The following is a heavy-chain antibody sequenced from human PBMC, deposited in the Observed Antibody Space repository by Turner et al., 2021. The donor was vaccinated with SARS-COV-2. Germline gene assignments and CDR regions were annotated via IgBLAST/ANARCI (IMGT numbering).Heavy chain of an antibody. D-gene: IGHD3-10*01. CDR1: GDSISTSHDY. V-gene: IGHV4-39*01. Sequence: QLQLQESGPGLVRPSETLSRICTVSGDSISTSHDYWGWIRQPPGKGLEWIGSIYYSGRTFYNPSVKSRVTISVDTSKNDFSLQLSSVTAADTAVYYCMRHDHYGSASINWFNSWGQGTLVTVSS. J-gene: IGHJ5*01. CDR2: IYYSGRT. CDR3: MRHDHYGSASINWFNS.